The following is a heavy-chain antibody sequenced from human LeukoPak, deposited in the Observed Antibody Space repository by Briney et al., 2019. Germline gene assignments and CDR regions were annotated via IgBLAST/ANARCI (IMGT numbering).Heavy chain of an antibody. CDR2: IYYSGTT. D-gene: IGHD6-13*01. V-gene: IGHV4-39*01. CDR1: GGSMNSTSYY. CDR3: ARLGYSTGWYNY. Sequence: SETLSLTCTVSGGSMNSTSYYWGWLRQPPGKGPDWIANIYYSGTTYYNPSLKSRVTISVDMSKNQFSLKLRSVTAADTAVYYCARLGYSTGWYNYWGPGTLVTVSP. J-gene: IGHJ4*02.